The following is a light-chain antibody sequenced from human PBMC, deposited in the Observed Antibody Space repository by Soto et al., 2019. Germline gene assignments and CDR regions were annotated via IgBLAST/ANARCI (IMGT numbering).Light chain of an antibody. J-gene: IGKJ1*01. CDR1: QSLLHSSDNRNY. CDR3: KQYYSTPWT. V-gene: IGKV4-1*01. CDR2: WAY. Sequence: EIVMAQFPETLAVSVGERATIKCRSSQSLLHSSDNRNYLTWYQQKPGQPPKLLIYWAYTRHSGVHDRFSGSGSGTDFTLTIKSLQAEDVAVYYCKQYYSTPWTFGQGTKVDNK.